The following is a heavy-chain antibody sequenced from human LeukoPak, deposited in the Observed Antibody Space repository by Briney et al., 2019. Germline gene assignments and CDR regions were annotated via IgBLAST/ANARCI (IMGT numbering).Heavy chain of an antibody. CDR2: INPNSGGT. CDR1: GYTFTDYY. V-gene: IGHV1-2*02. Sequence: GASVKVSCKASGYTFTDYYMHWVRQAPGQGLEWMGWINPNSGGTNYAQKFQGRVTMTRDTSISTAYMELSRLRSDDTAVYYCARGLIAAAGTGVDYWGQGTLVTVSS. CDR3: ARGLIAAAGTGVDY. D-gene: IGHD6-13*01. J-gene: IGHJ4*02.